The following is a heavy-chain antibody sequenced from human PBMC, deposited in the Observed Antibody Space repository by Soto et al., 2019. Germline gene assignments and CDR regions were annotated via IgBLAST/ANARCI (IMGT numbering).Heavy chain of an antibody. J-gene: IGHJ5*01. CDR1: GFSVSGWY. Sequence: EVQLVESGGDLVQPGGSARLSCAASGFSVSGWYMDWVRQAPGKGLEWVARLKDRSQNYATEYAASVKGRFTVSRHPSQNSIFLQMNCLKIEDTAVYYCAREGDARWLDSWGQGTLVTVS. V-gene: IGHV3-72*01. CDR3: AREGDARWLDS. D-gene: IGHD1-26*01. CDR2: LKDRSQNYAT.